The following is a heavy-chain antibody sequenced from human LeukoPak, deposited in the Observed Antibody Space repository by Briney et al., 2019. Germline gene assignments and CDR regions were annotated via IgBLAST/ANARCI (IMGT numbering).Heavy chain of an antibody. CDR2: ISYDGSKK. Sequence: GRSLRLSCAASGFTFSRYAIHWVRQAPGKGLERVATISYDGSKKYYADSVKGRFTISRDNSKNTLYLQMSSLRHEDTAMYYCARVRGDYYFDFWGQGTPVTVSS. CDR3: ARVRGDYYFDF. D-gene: IGHD3-16*01. V-gene: IGHV3-30-3*01. J-gene: IGHJ4*02. CDR1: GFTFSRYA.